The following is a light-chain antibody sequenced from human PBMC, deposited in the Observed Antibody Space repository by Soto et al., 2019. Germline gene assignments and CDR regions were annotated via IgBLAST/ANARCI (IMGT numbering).Light chain of an antibody. V-gene: IGLV2-11*01. CDR1: SSDVGGYNY. CDR3: CSSAGTYTSV. Sequence: QSVLTQPRSVSGSPGQSVTISCTGTSSDVGGYNYVSWYQQHPGKAPKLMISDVSKRPSGVPDRFSGSKSGNTASLTISGLQAEDEADYYCCSSAGTYTSVFGGGTKLT. CDR2: DVS. J-gene: IGLJ3*02.